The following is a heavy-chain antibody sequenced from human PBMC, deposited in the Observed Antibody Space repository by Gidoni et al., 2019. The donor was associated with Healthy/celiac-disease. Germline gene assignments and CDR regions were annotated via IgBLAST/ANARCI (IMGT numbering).Heavy chain of an antibody. CDR1: GFTFSSYA. D-gene: IGHD2-15*01. J-gene: IGHJ2*01. V-gene: IGHV3-23*01. CDR2: ISGSGGST. CDR3: AKRGVVVAATQSWYFDL. Sequence: EVQLLESGGGLVQPGGSLRPSCAASGFTFSSYAMSWVRQAPGKGLGWVSAISGSGGSTYYADSVKGRFTISRDNSKNTLYLQMNSLRAEDTAVYYCAKRGVVVAATQSWYFDLWGRGTLVTVSS.